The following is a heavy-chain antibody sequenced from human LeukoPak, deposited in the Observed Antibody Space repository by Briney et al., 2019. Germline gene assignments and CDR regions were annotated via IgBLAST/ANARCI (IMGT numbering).Heavy chain of an antibody. D-gene: IGHD6-13*01. V-gene: IGHV1-8*02. CDR1: GYTFTSYY. J-gene: IGHJ4*02. Sequence: GASVKVSCKASGYTFTSYYMHWVRQATGQGLEWMGWMNPNSGNTGYAQKFQGRVTMTRNTSISTAYMELSSLRSEDTAVYYCATLEQLPRVDYWGQGTLVTVSS. CDR2: MNPNSGNT. CDR3: ATLEQLPRVDY.